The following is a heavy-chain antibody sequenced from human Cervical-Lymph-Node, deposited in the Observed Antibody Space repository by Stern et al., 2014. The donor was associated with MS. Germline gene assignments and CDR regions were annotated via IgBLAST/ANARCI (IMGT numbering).Heavy chain of an antibody. V-gene: IGHV5-51*01. Sequence: QLVQSGPEVKRPGESLKISCQASGYTFTSYWIGWVRQMPGKGLGWIEIILPGGCDIRYSPSFQGKVPISADKSSSTAYLQWNNLKASDTAIYYCARQRYFDYWGQGTLVTVSS. CDR2: ILPGGCDI. J-gene: IGHJ4*02. CDR3: ARQRYFDY. CDR1: GYTFTSYW.